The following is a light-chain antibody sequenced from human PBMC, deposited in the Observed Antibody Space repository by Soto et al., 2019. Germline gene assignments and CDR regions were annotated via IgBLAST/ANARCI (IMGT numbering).Light chain of an antibody. CDR3: QQANSFPIT. Sequence: DIQMTQSPSTLSASVGDTVTVTCRASQSVSGWLAWYQQKPGEAPKLLIYAASSLQSGVPSRFSGSGSGTDFTLTISSLQPEDFATYYCQQANSFPITFGQGTRLEIK. V-gene: IGKV1-12*01. CDR1: QSVSGW. CDR2: AAS. J-gene: IGKJ5*01.